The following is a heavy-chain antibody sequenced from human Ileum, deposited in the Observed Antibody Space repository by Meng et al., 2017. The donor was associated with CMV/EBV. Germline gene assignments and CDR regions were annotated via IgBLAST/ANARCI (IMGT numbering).Heavy chain of an antibody. CDR3: ASSYSNYGYFQH. CDR2: INHSGST. V-gene: IGHV4-34*01. J-gene: IGHJ1*01. CDR1: GGSFSGYY. D-gene: IGHD4-11*01. Sequence: GSLRLSCAVYGGSFSGYYWSWIRQPPGKGREWIGEINHSGSTNYNPSLKSRVTISVDTSKNQFSLKLSSVTAADTAVYYCASSYSNYGYFQHWGQGTLVTVSS.